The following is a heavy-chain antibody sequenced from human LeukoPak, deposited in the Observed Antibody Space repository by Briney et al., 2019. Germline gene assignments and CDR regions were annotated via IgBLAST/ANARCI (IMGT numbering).Heavy chain of an antibody. Sequence: GASVKVSCKASGYTFTSYYMPWVRQAPGQGLEWMGIINPSGGSTSYAQKFQGRVTMTRDTSTSTVYMELSSLRSEDTAVYYCARGSYYYDSSGFVGFDYWGQGTLVTVSS. CDR3: ARGSYYYDSSGFVGFDY. CDR2: INPSGGST. CDR1: GYTFTSYY. J-gene: IGHJ4*02. D-gene: IGHD3-22*01. V-gene: IGHV1-46*01.